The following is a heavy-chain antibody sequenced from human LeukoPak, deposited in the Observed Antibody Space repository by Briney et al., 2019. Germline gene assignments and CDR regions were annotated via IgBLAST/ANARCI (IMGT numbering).Heavy chain of an antibody. Sequence: PGGSLILSCAASGFPVSSNYMSWVRQAPGKGLEWVSVIYSGGSTYYADSVKGRFTISRDNSKNTLYLQMNGLRAEDTAVYYCARDRRGDYRELNNWFDPWGQGTLVTVSS. D-gene: IGHD4-17*01. CDR3: ARDRRGDYRELNNWFDP. V-gene: IGHV3-53*01. CDR1: GFPVSSNY. J-gene: IGHJ5*02. CDR2: IYSGGST.